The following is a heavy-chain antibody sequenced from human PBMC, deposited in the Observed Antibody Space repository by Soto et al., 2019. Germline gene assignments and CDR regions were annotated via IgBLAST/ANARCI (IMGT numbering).Heavy chain of an antibody. J-gene: IGHJ4*02. CDR3: ARDRADPIGDYHPLFDS. D-gene: IGHD2-21*01. V-gene: IGHV3-74*01. CDR2: IESDGSST. CDR1: GFTFSSHW. Sequence: GVLRLSCAASGFTFSSHWMHWVRQAPGKGLVWVSRIESDGSSTNYADSVKGRFTVSRDNAKNTLYLQMNSLRVEDTAVYYCARDRADPIGDYHPLFDSWGLGTLVTVSS.